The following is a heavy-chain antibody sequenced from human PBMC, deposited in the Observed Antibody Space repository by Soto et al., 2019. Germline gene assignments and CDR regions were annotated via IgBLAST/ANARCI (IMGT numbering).Heavy chain of an antibody. V-gene: IGHV4-59*01. D-gene: IGHD4-17*01. Sequence: SETLSLTCTVSGGSISSYYWSWIRQPPGKGLEWIGYIYYSGSTNYNPSLKSRVTISVDTSKNQFSLKLSSVTAADTAVYYCARWFDYGDYSFDYWGQGTLVTVSS. CDR1: GGSISSYY. J-gene: IGHJ4*02. CDR2: IYYSGST. CDR3: ARWFDYGDYSFDY.